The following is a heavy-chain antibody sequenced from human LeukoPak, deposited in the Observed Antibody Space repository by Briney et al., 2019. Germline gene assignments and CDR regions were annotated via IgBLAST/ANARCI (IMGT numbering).Heavy chain of an antibody. Sequence: SETLSLTCTVSGGSTSVYYWSWIRQPPGKGLEWIGHIYYSGSTNYNPSLKSRVTISLDTSKNQFSLKLNSLTAADTAVYYCATKESSKELGGWFAPWGQGILVTVSP. CDR1: GGSTSVYY. J-gene: IGHJ5*02. D-gene: IGHD2-2*01. V-gene: IGHV4-59*01. CDR3: ATKESSKELGGWFAP. CDR2: IYYSGST.